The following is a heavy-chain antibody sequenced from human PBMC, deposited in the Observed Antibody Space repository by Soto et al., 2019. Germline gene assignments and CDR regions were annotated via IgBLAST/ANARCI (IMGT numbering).Heavy chain of an antibody. J-gene: IGHJ1*01. CDR1: GGIFSTYA. Sequence: QVQLVQSGAEVKKPGSSVKVSCKASGGIFSTYAISWLRHAPGQGLEWMGGIIPLFGTPNYAQRFQGRVTITADESTSTAYMDLIRVRSEETAVYYCARDRDAYGSGNYYIRIDFWGQGTLVTVSS. V-gene: IGHV1-69*01. CDR3: ARDRDAYGSGNYYIRIDF. CDR2: IIPLFGTP. D-gene: IGHD3-10*01.